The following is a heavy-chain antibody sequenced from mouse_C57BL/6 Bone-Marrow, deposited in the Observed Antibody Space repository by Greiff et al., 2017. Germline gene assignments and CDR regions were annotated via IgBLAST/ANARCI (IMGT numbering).Heavy chain of an antibody. V-gene: IGHV1-26*01. CDR3: ARRKGMITTECWYFDV. D-gene: IGHD2-4*01. Sequence: VQLQQSGPELVKPGASVKISCKASGYTFTDYYMNWVKQSHGKSLEWIGDINPNNGGTSYNQKFKGKATLTVDKSSSTAYMELRSLTSEDSAVYYCARRKGMITTECWYFDVWGTGTTVTVSS. J-gene: IGHJ1*03. CDR2: INPNNGGT. CDR1: GYTFTDYY.